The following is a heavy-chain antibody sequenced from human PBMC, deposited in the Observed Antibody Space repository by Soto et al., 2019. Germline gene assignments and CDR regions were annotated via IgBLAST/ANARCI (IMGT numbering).Heavy chain of an antibody. V-gene: IGHV1-46*01. CDR2: INPSGGST. CDR1: GYTFTSYY. Sequence: ASVKVSCKASGYTFTSYYMQWVRQAPGQGLEWMGIINPSGGSTSYAQKFQGRVTMTRDTSTSTVYMELSSLRSEDTAVYYCARDSTVVVVAATPSNWFDPWGQGTLVTVSS. CDR3: ARDSTVVVVAATPSNWFDP. J-gene: IGHJ5*02. D-gene: IGHD2-15*01.